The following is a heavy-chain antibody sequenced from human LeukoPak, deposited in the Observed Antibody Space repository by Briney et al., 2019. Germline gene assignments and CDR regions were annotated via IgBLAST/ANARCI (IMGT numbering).Heavy chain of an antibody. J-gene: IGHJ4*02. CDR2: INGDGSTL. CDR1: GFIFSRYG. D-gene: IGHD3-22*01. Sequence: GGSLRLSCAASGFIFSRYGMHWVRQAPGKGLVWVSRINGDGSTLSYADSVKGRFTISRDIAKNTLYLQMNILRAEDTAVYYCVRDFGESSGYYFDYWGQGTLVTVSS. CDR3: VRDFGESSGYYFDY. V-gene: IGHV3-74*01.